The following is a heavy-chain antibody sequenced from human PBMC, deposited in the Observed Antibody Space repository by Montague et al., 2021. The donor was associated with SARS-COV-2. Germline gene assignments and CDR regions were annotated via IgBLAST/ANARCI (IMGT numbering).Heavy chain of an antibody. CDR1: GFTFSSYA. J-gene: IGHJ4*02. CDR3: AKAYMTTVTTLDSDY. V-gene: IGHV3-23*01. D-gene: IGHD4-17*01. Sequence: SLRLSCAASGFTFSSYAMSWVRQAPGKRLEWASAISGSGGSTYYADSVKGRFTIPRDNSKNTLYLQMNSLRAEDTAVYYCAKAYMTTVTTLDSDYWGQGTLVTVSS. CDR2: ISGSGGST.